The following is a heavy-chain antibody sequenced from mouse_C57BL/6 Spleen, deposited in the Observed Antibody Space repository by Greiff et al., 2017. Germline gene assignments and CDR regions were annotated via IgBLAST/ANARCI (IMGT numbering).Heavy chain of an antibody. CDR3: TTCYGSSYWYFDV. D-gene: IGHD1-1*01. Sequence: VQLQQSGAELVRPGASVKLSCTASGFNIKDYYMHWVKQRPEQGLEWIGRIDPEDGDTEYDQKFQGKATLTADTSSHTAYMQLSSLTSEDSAVYDCTTCYGSSYWYFDVWGTGTTVTVSS. CDR2: IDPEDGDT. CDR1: GFNIKDYY. V-gene: IGHV14-1*01. J-gene: IGHJ1*03.